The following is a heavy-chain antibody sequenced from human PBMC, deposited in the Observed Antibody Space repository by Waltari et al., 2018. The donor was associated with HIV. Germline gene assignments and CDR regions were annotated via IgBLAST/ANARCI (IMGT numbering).Heavy chain of an antibody. V-gene: IGHV1-24*01. D-gene: IGHD6-19*01. CDR3: ATARQWLVDSGMDV. CDR1: GYILTELS. CDR2: FDPADVKT. Sequence: QVQLVQSGAEVKRPGASVKVSCKVSGYILTELSIHWVRQAPGKGLEWVGSFDPADVKTTYAQKFQGRVTMTEDTSTDTASMEVSSLISEDTAVYYCATARQWLVDSGMDVWGQGTTVTVSS. J-gene: IGHJ6*02.